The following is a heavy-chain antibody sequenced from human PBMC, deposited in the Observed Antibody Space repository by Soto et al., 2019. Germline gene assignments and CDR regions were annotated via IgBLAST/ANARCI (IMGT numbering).Heavy chain of an antibody. J-gene: IGHJ6*02. CDR3: ARDSVAGSGSPPAYGMDV. Sequence: QVQLVESGGGVVQPGRSLRLSCAASGFTFSSYGMHWVRQAPGKGLEWVAVIWYDGSNKYYADSVKGRFTISRDNSKNTLYLQMNSLRAEDTAVYYCARDSVAGSGSPPAYGMDVWGQGTTVTVSS. D-gene: IGHD3-10*01. CDR2: IWYDGSNK. V-gene: IGHV3-33*01. CDR1: GFTFSSYG.